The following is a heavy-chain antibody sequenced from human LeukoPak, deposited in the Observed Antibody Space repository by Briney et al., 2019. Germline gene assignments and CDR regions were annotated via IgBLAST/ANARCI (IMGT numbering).Heavy chain of an antibody. CDR3: AKGLRGSSYDY. D-gene: IGHD6-13*01. CDR2: ISGSGGNT. V-gene: IGHV3-23*01. Sequence: PGGSLRLSCAASGFTFNNFAMSWVRQAPGKGLEWVSGISGSGGNTHYADSVKGRFTISRDNSKNMLYLQINSPTAEDTAVYYCAKGLRGSSYDYWGQGTLVTVSS. J-gene: IGHJ4*02. CDR1: GFTFNNFA.